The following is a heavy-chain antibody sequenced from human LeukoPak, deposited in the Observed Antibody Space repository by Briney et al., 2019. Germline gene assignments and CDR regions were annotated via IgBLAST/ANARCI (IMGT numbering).Heavy chain of an antibody. V-gene: IGHV4-61*02. Sequence: SETLSLTCTVSGDSISSGDYYWSWIRQPAGKGLEWIGRISSSRSTNYNPSLKSRVTISVDTSKNQFSLKLSSVTAADTAVYFCARGPYSYDSSGAFDIWGQGTMVTVSS. D-gene: IGHD3-22*01. CDR3: ARGPYSYDSSGAFDI. CDR2: ISSSRST. J-gene: IGHJ3*02. CDR1: GDSISSGDYY.